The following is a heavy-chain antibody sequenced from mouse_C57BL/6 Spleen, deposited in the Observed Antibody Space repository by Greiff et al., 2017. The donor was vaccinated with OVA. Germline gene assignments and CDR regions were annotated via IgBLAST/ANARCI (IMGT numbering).Heavy chain of an antibody. CDR2: IYPGSGST. CDR3: ARGPTVVAFRWYFDV. V-gene: IGHV1-55*01. CDR1: GYTFTSYW. Sequence: QVQLQQPGAELVKPGASVKMSCKASGYTFTSYWITWVKQRPGQGLEWIGDIYPGSGSTNYNEKFKSKATLTVDTSSSTAYMQLSSLTSEDSAVYYGARGPTVVAFRWYFDVWGTGTTVTVSS. J-gene: IGHJ1*03. D-gene: IGHD1-1*01.